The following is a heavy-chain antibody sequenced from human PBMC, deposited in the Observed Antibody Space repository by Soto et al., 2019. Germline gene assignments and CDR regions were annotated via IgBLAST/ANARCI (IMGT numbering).Heavy chain of an antibody. CDR3: ATGPTVTWDTFDY. Sequence: SVKVSCKASGFTFTNSAVQWVRQARGQRLEWIGWIVVGSGNTNYAQKFQGRVTITRDMSTSTAYMGLSSLRSEDTAVYYCATGPTVTWDTFDYWGQGTLVTVSS. V-gene: IGHV1-58*01. CDR1: GFTFTNSA. D-gene: IGHD4-17*01. CDR2: IVVGSGNT. J-gene: IGHJ4*02.